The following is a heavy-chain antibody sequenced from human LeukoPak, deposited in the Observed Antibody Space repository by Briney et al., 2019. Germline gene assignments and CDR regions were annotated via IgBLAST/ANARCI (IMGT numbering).Heavy chain of an antibody. D-gene: IGHD3-16*01. J-gene: IGHJ4*02. CDR3: ARVRGGALPY. CDR1: GGSISSSSYY. V-gene: IGHV4-39*07. Sequence: SETLSLTCTVSGGSISSSSYYWGWIRQPPGKGLEWIGSIYYSGSTNYNPSLKSRVTISVDKSKNQFSLKLSSVTAADTAVYYCARVRGGALPYWGQGTLVTVSS. CDR2: IYYSGST.